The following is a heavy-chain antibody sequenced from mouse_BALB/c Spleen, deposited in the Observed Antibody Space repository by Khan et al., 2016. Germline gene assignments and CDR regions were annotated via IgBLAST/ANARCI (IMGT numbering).Heavy chain of an antibody. V-gene: IGHV1-54*01. Sequence: QVQLKQSGAELVRPGTSVKVSCKASGYAFTNYLIEWVKQRPGQGLEWIGVINPGSGGTNYNEKFKGKATLTADKSSSTAYMQLSSLTSDDSAVYFCARYGSNYYAMDYWGQGTSVTVSS. CDR1: GYAFTNYL. D-gene: IGHD1-1*02. J-gene: IGHJ4*01. CDR2: INPGSGGT. CDR3: ARYGSNYYAMDY.